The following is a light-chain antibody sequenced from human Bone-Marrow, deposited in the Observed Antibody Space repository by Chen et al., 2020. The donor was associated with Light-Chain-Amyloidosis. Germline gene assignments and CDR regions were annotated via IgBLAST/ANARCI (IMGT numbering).Light chain of an antibody. J-gene: IGLJ3*02. CDR2: EGT. CDR1: GRDVGSHKH. Sequence: QSALTPPASVFGSPGHAITISCTGNGRDVGSHKHISWYQQYPGKGPKLILFEGTRRPSGVSDRFSGSNSGNTASLTISGLQAEDEADYYCCSYAGTTTAWEFGGGTKLTVL. V-gene: IGLV2-23*01. CDR3: CSYAGTTTAWE.